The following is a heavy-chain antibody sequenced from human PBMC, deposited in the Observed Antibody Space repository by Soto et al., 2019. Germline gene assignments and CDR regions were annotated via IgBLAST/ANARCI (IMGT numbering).Heavy chain of an antibody. CDR1: GFTFSNAW. Sequence: GGSLRLSCAASGFTFSNAWMSWVRQAPGKGLEWVGRIKSKTDGGTTDYAAPVKGRFTISRDDSKNTLYLQMNSLKTEDTAVYYCTTDPSTGDYYYYSMAVWGKGTTVTVSS. V-gene: IGHV3-15*01. CDR2: IKSKTDGGTT. J-gene: IGHJ6*03. D-gene: IGHD7-27*01. CDR3: TTDPSTGDYYYYSMAV.